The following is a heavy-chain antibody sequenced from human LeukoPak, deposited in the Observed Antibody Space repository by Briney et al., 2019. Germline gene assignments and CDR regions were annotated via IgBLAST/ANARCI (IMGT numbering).Heavy chain of an antibody. J-gene: IGHJ4*02. V-gene: IGHV3-30*02. D-gene: IGHD4-17*01. CDR2: IRHDESNK. CDR1: GFTFSAYG. Sequence: PGGSLRLSCAASGFTFSAYGMHWVRQAPGKGLEWVAFIRHDESNKYQADSVKGRFTISRDNSKNTLYLQMNSLRAEDTAVYYCAKDRSMTTVTPFDNWGRGTLVAVSS. CDR3: AKDRSMTTVTPFDN.